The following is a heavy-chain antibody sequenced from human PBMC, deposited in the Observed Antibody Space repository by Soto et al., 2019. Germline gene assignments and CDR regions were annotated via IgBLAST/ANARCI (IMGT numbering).Heavy chain of an antibody. CDR1: DDSITGCGYF. CDR3: AMGGAGTYHV. CDR2: TYYRGNT. D-gene: IGHD3-10*01. Sequence: QVQLQESGPGLVKPSQTLTLTCTVSDDSITGCGYFWTWFRQLPGKGLEWLGSTYYRGNTVYNPSLTSLGTISLDPSQRRVSLRVTSVTAADTAIYFCAMGGAGTYHVWGQGTLVIVSS. V-gene: IGHV4-31*01. J-gene: IGHJ4*02.